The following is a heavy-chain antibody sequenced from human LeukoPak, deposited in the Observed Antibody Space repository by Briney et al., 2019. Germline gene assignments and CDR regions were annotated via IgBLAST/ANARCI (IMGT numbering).Heavy chain of an antibody. CDR1: GGSFSGYY. CDR2: INHSGST. Sequence: SETLSLTCAVYGGSFSGYYWSWIRQPPGKGLEWIGEINHSGSTNYNPSLKSRVTISVDTSKHQFSLKLSSVTAADTAVYYCARDLPYNYDILTGYFRWFDPWGQGTLVTVSS. J-gene: IGHJ5*02. D-gene: IGHD3-9*01. CDR3: ARDLPYNYDILTGYFRWFDP. V-gene: IGHV4-34*01.